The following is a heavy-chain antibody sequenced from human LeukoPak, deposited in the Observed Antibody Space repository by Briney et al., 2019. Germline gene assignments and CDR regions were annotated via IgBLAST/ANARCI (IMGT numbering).Heavy chain of an antibody. V-gene: IGHV1-58*02. CDR2: IVVGSGNT. CDR3: AANLRYSSGWYYFDY. Sequence: SVKVSCKASGFTFTSSAMQWMRQARGQRLEWIGWIVVGSGNTNYAQKFQERVTITRDMSTSTAYMELSSLRSEDTAVYYCAANLRYSSGWYYFDYWGQGTLVTVSS. CDR1: GFTFTSSA. D-gene: IGHD6-19*01. J-gene: IGHJ4*02.